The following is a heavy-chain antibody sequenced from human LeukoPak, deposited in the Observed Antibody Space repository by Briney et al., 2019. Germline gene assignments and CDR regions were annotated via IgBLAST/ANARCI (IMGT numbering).Heavy chain of an antibody. CDR1: GGSFSGYY. CDR3: AGESPWELLGFDY. CDR2: INHSGST. J-gene: IGHJ4*02. D-gene: IGHD1-26*01. V-gene: IGHV4-34*01. Sequence: SETLSHTCAVYGGSFSGYYWSWIRQPPGKGLEWVGEINHSGSTNYNPSLKSRVTISVDTSKNQFSLKLSSVTAADTAVYYCAGESPWELLGFDYWGQGTLVTVSS.